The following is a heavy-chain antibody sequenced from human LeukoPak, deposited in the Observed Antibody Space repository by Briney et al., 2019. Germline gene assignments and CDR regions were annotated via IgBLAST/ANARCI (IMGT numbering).Heavy chain of an antibody. D-gene: IGHD5-12*01. CDR2: VNSDGTST. Sequence: GGSLRLSCVASGFTFSNYWMNWVRQAPGKGLVWVSCVNSDGTSTSYADSVKGRFTISIDNAKNTLFLQMNSLRAEDTAVYYCAKDFRWRYSGYGYYFDYWGQGTLVTVSS. CDR3: AKDFRWRYSGYGYYFDY. CDR1: GFTFSNYW. V-gene: IGHV3-74*01. J-gene: IGHJ4*02.